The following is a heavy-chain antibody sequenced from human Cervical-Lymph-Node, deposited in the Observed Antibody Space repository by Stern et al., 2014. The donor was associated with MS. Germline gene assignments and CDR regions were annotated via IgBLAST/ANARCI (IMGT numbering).Heavy chain of an antibody. D-gene: IGHD3-3*01. CDR2: FNPNSGGT. V-gene: IGHV1-2*02. Sequence: DQLVESGAEVRAPGASMKVSCKASGYIFTDYYLHWVRQAPGQGLEWLGWFNPNSGGTNYAQNFQGRVTMTRDTSISTAYMELRWLGSADTAVYYCARGSGTAYDLRGDYGGQGTLVTVSS. CDR1: GYIFTDYY. CDR3: ARGSGTAYDLRGDY. J-gene: IGHJ4*01.